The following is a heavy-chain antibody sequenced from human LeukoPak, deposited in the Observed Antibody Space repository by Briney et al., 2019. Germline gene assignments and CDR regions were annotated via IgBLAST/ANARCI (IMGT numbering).Heavy chain of an antibody. V-gene: IGHV4-34*01. J-gene: IGHJ4*02. CDR2: INHSGST. D-gene: IGHD3-10*01. Sequence: SKTLSLTCAVYGGSFSGYYWSWIRQPPGKGLEWIGEINHSGSTNYNPSLKSRVTISVDTSKNQFSLKLSSVTAADTAVYYCARHFTMVRGVSLTYFDYWGQGTLVTVSS. CDR3: ARHFTMVRGVSLTYFDY. CDR1: GGSFSGYY.